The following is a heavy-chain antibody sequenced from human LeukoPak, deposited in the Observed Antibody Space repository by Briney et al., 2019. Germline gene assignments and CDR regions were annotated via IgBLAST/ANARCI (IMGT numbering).Heavy chain of an antibody. J-gene: IGHJ4*02. CDR3: ARSIAVAGTGGYYFDY. CDR1: GYTFTSYD. Sequence: VASVKVSCKASGYTFTSYDINWVRQAPGQGLEWMGRINPNSGGTNYAQKFQGRVTMTRDTSISTAYMELSRLRSDDTAVYYCARSIAVAGTGGYYFDYWGQGTLVTVSS. CDR2: INPNSGGT. D-gene: IGHD6-19*01. V-gene: IGHV1-2*06.